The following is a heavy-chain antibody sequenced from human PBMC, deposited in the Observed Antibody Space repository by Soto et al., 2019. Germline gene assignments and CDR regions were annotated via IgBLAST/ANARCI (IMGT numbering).Heavy chain of an antibody. CDR1: AFTLRSYT. CDR3: ARDRDSSYFPPPYYFDS. Sequence: RWALRLSCASSAFTLRSYTMHWVRQAPGKGLEWVATISYDGSKTNYADSVRGRFTISRDNSKSTLFLQMDSLRPEDTAVYSCARDRDSSYFPPPYYFDSWGQGTLLTVS. CDR2: ISYDGSKT. J-gene: IGHJ4*02. V-gene: IGHV3-30*04. D-gene: IGHD4-4*01.